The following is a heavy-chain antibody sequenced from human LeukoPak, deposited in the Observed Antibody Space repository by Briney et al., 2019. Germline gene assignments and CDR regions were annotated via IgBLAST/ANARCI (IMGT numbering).Heavy chain of an antibody. CDR3: ARGAGSYSDYYYYGMDV. V-gene: IGHV1-69*04. J-gene: IGHJ6*02. CDR2: IIPILGIA. CDR1: GGTFSSYA. D-gene: IGHD1-26*01. Sequence: SVKVSCKASGGTFSSYAISWVRQAPGQGLEWMGRIIPILGIANYAQKFQGRVTITADKSTSTAYMELRSLRSDDTAVYYCARGAGSYSDYYYYGMDVWGQGTTVTVSS.